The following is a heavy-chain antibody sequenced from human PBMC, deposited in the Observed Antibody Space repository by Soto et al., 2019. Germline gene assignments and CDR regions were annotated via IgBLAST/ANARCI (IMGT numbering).Heavy chain of an antibody. D-gene: IGHD6-13*01. CDR1: GYSLTSYW. J-gene: IGHJ3*02. Sequence: GESLKISCKGSGYSLTSYWIGWVRQMPGKGLEWMGIIYPGDSDTRYSPSFQGQVTISADKSISTAYLQWSSLKASDTAMYYCARSKKAAAGHDAFDIWGQGTMVTVSS. V-gene: IGHV5-51*01. CDR3: ARSKKAAAGHDAFDI. CDR2: IYPGDSDT.